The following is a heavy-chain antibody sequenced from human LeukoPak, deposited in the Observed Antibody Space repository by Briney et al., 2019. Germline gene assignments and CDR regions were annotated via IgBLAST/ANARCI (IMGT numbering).Heavy chain of an antibody. CDR2: ILTSGST. J-gene: IGHJ4*02. V-gene: IGHV4-4*09. CDR3: ARLRVSGSYLYYFDN. CDR1: GGSISSYH. D-gene: IGHD1-26*01. Sequence: SETLSLTCTVSGGSISSYHWSWVRQPPRKGLEYIGYILTSGSTNYTPSLKSRVSISVDTSKNQFSLKLSSVTAADTAVYYCARLRVSGSYLYYFDNWGQGTLVTVSS.